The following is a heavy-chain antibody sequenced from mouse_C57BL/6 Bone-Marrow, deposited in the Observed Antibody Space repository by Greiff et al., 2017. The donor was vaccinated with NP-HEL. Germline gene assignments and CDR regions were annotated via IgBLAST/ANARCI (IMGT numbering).Heavy chain of an antibody. J-gene: IGHJ3*01. D-gene: IGHD1-1*01. CDR3: ARSGTVPFAY. CDR2: INPNNGGT. Sequence: VQLQQSGPELVKPGASVKISCKASGYTFTDYYMNWVKQSHGKSLEWIGDINPNNGGTSYNQKFKGKATLTVDKSSSTAYMELRSLTSEDSAVYYCARSGTVPFAYWGQGTLVTVSA. CDR1: GYTFTDYY. V-gene: IGHV1-26*01.